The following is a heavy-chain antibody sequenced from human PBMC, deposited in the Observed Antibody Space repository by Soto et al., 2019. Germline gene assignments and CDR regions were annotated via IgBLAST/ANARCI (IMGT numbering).Heavy chain of an antibody. CDR1: WDSVSSNSAA. J-gene: IGHJ6*02. D-gene: IGHD3-3*01. CDR2: TYYRSKWYN. Sequence: SQTLPITYAISWDSVSSNSAAWNWIRQSPSRGLEWLGRTYYRSKWYNDYAVSVKSRITINPDTSKNSLYLQMNSLRAEDTAVYYCARTGPLQIGVVTPYYYYYGMDVWGQGTTVTVSS. V-gene: IGHV6-1*01. CDR3: ARTGPLQIGVVTPYYYYYGMDV.